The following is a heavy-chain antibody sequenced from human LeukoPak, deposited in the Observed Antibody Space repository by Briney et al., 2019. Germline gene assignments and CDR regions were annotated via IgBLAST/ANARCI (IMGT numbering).Heavy chain of an antibody. D-gene: IGHD4-23*01. CDR3: AKATLRTTVVKGVLDY. CDR2: ISGSGGST. J-gene: IGHJ4*02. V-gene: IGHV3-23*01. Sequence: GGSLRLSCAASGFTFSSYAMSWVRQAPGKGLEWVSAISGSGGSTYYADSVKGRFTISRDNSKNTLYLQMNSLRAEDTAVYYCAKATLRTTVVKGVLDYWGQGTLVTVSS. CDR1: GFTFSSYA.